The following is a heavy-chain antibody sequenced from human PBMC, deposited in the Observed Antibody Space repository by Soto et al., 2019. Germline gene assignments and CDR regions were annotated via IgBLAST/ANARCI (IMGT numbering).Heavy chain of an antibody. Sequence: SLTLSLTCAISGDSVSSNSAAWNWIRQSPSRGLEWLGRTYYRSKWYNDYAVSVKSRITINPDTSKNQFSLQLNSVTPEDTAVYYCATGPLWFGELYMDVWGKGTTVTVSS. CDR2: TYYRSKWYN. V-gene: IGHV6-1*01. CDR1: GDSVSSNSAA. D-gene: IGHD3-10*01. CDR3: ATGPLWFGELYMDV. J-gene: IGHJ6*04.